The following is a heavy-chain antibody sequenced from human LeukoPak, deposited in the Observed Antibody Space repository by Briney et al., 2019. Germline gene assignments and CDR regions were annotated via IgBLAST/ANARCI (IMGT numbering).Heavy chain of an antibody. J-gene: IGHJ4*02. CDR1: GFTVSSNY. D-gene: IGHD3-22*01. CDR3: ARDCNYDSSQDY. CDR2: IYSGGTT. V-gene: IGHV3-53*01. Sequence: GGSLRLSCAASGFTVSSNYMSWVRQAPGKGLEWVSLIYSGGTTYYADYAKGRFTISRDNSKNTLFLQRNSLRAEDTAVYYCARDCNYDSSQDYWGQGTLVTVSS.